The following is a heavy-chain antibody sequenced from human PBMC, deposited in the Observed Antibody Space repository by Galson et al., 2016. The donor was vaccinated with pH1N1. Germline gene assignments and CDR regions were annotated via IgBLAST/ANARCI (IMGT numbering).Heavy chain of an antibody. CDR2: INPIFRTA. D-gene: IGHD3-22*01. Sequence: SVKVSCKASGATFSNYAISWVRQAPGQGLEWMGGINPIFRTANYAQKFQGRVTITTDESTSTAYMELSSLGSEDTAVYYCARVKNFYGSSGYYYVFDYWGQGTLVTVSS. V-gene: IGHV1-69*05. CDR3: ARVKNFYGSSGYYYVFDY. CDR1: GATFSNYA. J-gene: IGHJ4*02.